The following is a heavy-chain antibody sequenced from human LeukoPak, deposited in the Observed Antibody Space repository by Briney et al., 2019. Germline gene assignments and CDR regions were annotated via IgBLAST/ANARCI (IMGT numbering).Heavy chain of an antibody. J-gene: IGHJ5*02. CDR1: GYTFNTYG. D-gene: IGHD3-10*01. CDR2: INTYNGYT. V-gene: IGHV1-18*01. CDR3: ARVALWFGEFQQDNWFDP. Sequence: ASVRVFCKASGYTFNTYGISWVRQAPGQGLEWMGWINTYNGYTNYAQSLQGRVTMTRDTSTSTAFMDLWSLNSDDTAIYYCARVALWFGEFQQDNWFDPWGQGTLVTVSS.